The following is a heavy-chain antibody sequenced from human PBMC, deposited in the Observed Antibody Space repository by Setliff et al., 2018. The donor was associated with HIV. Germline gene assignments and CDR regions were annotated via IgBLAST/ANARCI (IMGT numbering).Heavy chain of an antibody. CDR3: ARGGDWDDNYYMDV. V-gene: IGHV4-4*09. Sequence: SETLSLTCTVAGASITSHYWSWIRQSPGKGLEWIGYIYTSGSTDYHPSLKSRVTISEDTSQNQFSLKLSSVTAADTAVYYCARGGDWDDNYYMDVWGKGTTVTVSS. D-gene: IGHD1-1*01. CDR1: GASITSHY. CDR2: IYTSGST. J-gene: IGHJ6*03.